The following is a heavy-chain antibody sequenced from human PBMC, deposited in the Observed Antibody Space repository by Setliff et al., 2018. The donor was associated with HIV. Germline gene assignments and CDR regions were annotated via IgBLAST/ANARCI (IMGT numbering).Heavy chain of an antibody. CDR2: ISSSGSYI. CDR1: GFTFIDYA. J-gene: IGHJ4*02. D-gene: IGHD7-27*01. V-gene: IGHV3-21*01. Sequence: PGESLKISCTASGFTFIDYALNWVRQAPGKGLEWVSSISSSGSYIYYAESVKGQFTISRDNAKNSLFLQMNSLRVEDTALYYCARDLNWGFDYWGQGTLVTVSS. CDR3: ARDLNWGFDY.